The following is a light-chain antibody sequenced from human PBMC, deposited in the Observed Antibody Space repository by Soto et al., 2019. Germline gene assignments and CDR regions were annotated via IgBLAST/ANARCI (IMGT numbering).Light chain of an antibody. V-gene: IGLV1-44*01. CDR3: AAWDDGLRAVV. CDR2: TDN. CDR1: NSNVGSNT. Sequence: QPVLTQPPSVSGTPGQRITISCSGSNSNVGSNTVNWYQQLPGAAPKLLMYTDNQRPSRVPDRFSGSKSGTAASLAISGLLSEDEAEYYCAAWDDGLRAVVFGGGTKVTVL. J-gene: IGLJ2*01.